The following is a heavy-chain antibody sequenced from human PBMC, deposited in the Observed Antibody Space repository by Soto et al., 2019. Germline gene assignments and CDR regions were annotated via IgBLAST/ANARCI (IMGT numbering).Heavy chain of an antibody. J-gene: IGHJ4*02. V-gene: IGHV4-39*01. Sequence: SETLSLTCTVSGSSVSSNNYHWAFIRQPPGKGLEWIASVYNSGSTYYNTSPKSRLTVSLDTSKNQLYLSPRSVRAADKAVYYCARHTLRFCSTNSCYPDGGNFDYWGQGTLVTVS. CDR2: VYNSGST. D-gene: IGHD2-2*01. CDR1: GSSVSSNNYH. CDR3: ARHTLRFCSTNSCYPDGGNFDY.